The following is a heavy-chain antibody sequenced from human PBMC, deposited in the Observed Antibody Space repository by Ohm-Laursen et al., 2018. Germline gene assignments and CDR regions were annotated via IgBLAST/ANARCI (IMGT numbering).Heavy chain of an antibody. V-gene: IGHV1-46*01. D-gene: IGHD3-22*01. CDR3: AREYYYGSSGLYPPGAFDI. Sequence: ASVKVSCKASGYTFTSYYMHWVRQAPGQGLEWMGIINPSGGSTSYAQKFQGRVTMTRDTSTSTVYMELSSLRSEDTAVYYCAREYYYGSSGLYPPGAFDIWGQGTMVTVSS. CDR2: INPSGGST. J-gene: IGHJ3*02. CDR1: GYTFTSYY.